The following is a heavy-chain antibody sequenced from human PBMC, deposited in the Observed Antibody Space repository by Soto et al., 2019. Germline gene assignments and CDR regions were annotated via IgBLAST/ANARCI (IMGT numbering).Heavy chain of an antibody. V-gene: IGHV3-48*01. D-gene: IGHD2-15*01. J-gene: IGHJ5*02. CDR1: GFTFSSYS. CDR2: ISSRSTTI. CDR3: ARAQEGVVVAPTALGS. Sequence: GGSLRLSCAASGFTFSSYSMDWVRQAPGKGLEWVSYISSRSTTIYYADSVKGRFTISRDNAKNSLYLQMNSLRADDTAVYYCARAQEGVVVAPTALGSWGQGTLVTVSS.